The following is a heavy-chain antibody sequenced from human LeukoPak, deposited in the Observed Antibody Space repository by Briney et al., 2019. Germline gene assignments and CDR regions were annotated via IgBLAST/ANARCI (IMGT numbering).Heavy chain of an antibody. CDR3: AKDSGSGSYYTR. J-gene: IGHJ4*02. V-gene: IGHV3-23*01. CDR2: ISGSGGST. CDR1: GFSFSNYG. Sequence: GGSLRLSCAASGFSFSNYGMNWVRQAPGKGLEWVSAISGSGGSTYYADSVKGRFTISRDNSKNTLYLQMNSLRAEDTAVYYCAKDSGSGSYYTRWGQGTLVTVSS. D-gene: IGHD3-10*01.